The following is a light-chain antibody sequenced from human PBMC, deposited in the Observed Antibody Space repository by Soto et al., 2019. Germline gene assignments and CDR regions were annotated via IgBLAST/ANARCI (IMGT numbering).Light chain of an antibody. V-gene: IGKV1-5*03. CDR2: KAS. CDR1: QNIRTS. CDR3: QEYSSYSA. J-gene: IGKJ1*01. Sequence: DIQMTQSPSTLSASVGDSVTITCRASQNIRTSLAWYQQKPGKAPNLLIYKASSLESGVPSRFSGSGSGTEFILTISRLQPDDFATYYCQEYSSYSAFGQGTKVELK.